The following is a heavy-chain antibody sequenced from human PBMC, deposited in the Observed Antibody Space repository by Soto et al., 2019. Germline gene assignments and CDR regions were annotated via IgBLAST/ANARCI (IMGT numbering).Heavy chain of an antibody. CDR2: IYYSGST. V-gene: IGHV4-39*01. Sequence: SETLSLTCTVSGDSIGSRSYYWGGIRQPPEKGLEWIGTIYYSGSTYYNPSLKSRVTISVDTSKNQFSLKLSSVTAADTAVYSCARISGTYYRPFDCWGQGTLVTVSS. J-gene: IGHJ4*02. CDR3: ARISGTYYRPFDC. CDR1: GDSIGSRSYY. D-gene: IGHD1-26*01.